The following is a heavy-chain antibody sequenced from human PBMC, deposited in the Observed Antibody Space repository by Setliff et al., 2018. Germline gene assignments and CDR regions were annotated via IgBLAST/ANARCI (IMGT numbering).Heavy chain of an antibody. CDR1: GGSISSYY. D-gene: IGHD3-22*01. V-gene: IGHV4-4*07. CDR2: IYTTGST. CDR3: ARTPYYYDTAGYDF. J-gene: IGHJ4*02. Sequence: SETLSLTCVTGGGSISSYYWSWIRQPAGKGLEWIGHIYTTGSTNYNPSLKSRVTLSVDTSKNQFSLKLTSVTAADTAIYYCARTPYYYDTAGYDFWGQGTLVTVS.